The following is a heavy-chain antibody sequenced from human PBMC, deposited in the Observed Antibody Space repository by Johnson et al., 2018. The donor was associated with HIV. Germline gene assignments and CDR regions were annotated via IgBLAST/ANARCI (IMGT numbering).Heavy chain of an antibody. CDR2: IHSGTKP. V-gene: IGHV3-66*01. CDR3: ARGDGTATTFGAFDF. J-gene: IGHJ3*01. CDR1: AFTVSSNH. Sequence: VQLVESGGGLVQPGGSLRLSCAASAFTVSSNHMTWVRQAPGKGLEWVSVIHSGTKPHYADSVKGRFTISRDNPKSTLYLQMNSLRPEDTAVYYCARGDGTATTFGAFDFGGQGTKVTVSS. D-gene: IGHD2/OR15-2a*01.